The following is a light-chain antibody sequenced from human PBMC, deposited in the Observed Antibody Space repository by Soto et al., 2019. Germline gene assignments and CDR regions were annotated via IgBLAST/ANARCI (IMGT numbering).Light chain of an antibody. V-gene: IGKV3-20*01. J-gene: IGKJ3*01. CDR2: GTS. CDR3: QQYGSSPMFT. Sequence: EIVLTQSPGTLSWYPGERATLSCRASQSVSSSYLAWYQQKPGQAPRLLIYGTSGRATGIPDRFSGSGSGTDFTLTISRLEHEDFAVYYCQQYGSSPMFTFGPGTKVDI. CDR1: QSVSSSY.